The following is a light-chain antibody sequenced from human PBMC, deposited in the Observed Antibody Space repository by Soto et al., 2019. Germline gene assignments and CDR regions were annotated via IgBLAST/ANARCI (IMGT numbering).Light chain of an antibody. V-gene: IGKV4-1*01. CDR3: QQYYIAPPT. CDR2: WAS. J-gene: IGKJ1*01. Sequence: DTVMTQSPDSLAVSLGERATINCRSSQSVFYSSNNKNYLAWYQQKPGQPPKLLIYWASTRESGVPDRFSGSGSGTDFTLTINSLRAEDVAVYYCQQYYIAPPTFGQGTKVEIK. CDR1: QSVFYSSNNKNY.